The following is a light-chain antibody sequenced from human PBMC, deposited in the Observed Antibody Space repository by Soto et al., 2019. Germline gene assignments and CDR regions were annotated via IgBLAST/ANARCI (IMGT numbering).Light chain of an antibody. V-gene: IGKV1-5*03. Sequence: DIQMTQSPSTLSASVEDTVSITCRASLSISSWLAWYQQKPGKAPKLLIYEASNLKSEVPSRFSGSGSGTDFTLTINGLQPDDFATYYCQQYDRFPYSFGPGTRLEIK. CDR3: QQYDRFPYS. CDR1: LSISSW. J-gene: IGKJ2*01. CDR2: EAS.